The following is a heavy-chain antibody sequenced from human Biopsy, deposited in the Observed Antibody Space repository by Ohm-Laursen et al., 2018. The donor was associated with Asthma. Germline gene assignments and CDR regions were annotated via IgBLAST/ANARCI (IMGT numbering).Heavy chain of an antibody. CDR2: GGSYYDGGLK. D-gene: IGHD3-3*01. V-gene: IGHV3-30-3*01. Sequence: SLRPSCTASGFTFRSYAMHWVRQAPGKGLEWVAVGGSYYDGGLKYYADSVNGRFTVSRDDSKNTLYLQMNSLRPDDTAMYYCARDVMEWYLPAFDFWGQGTLVTVSS. CDR3: ARDVMEWYLPAFDF. J-gene: IGHJ4*02. CDR1: GFTFRSYA.